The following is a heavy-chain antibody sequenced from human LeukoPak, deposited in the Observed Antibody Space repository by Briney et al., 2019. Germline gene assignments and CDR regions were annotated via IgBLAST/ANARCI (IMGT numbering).Heavy chain of an antibody. Sequence: GGSLRLSCAASGFTFSSYAMSWVRQAPGKGLEWVSAISGSGGSTYYADSVKGRFTISRDNSKNTLYLQMNSLRAEDTAVYYCAKDGGSPYSSSPSPNWFDPWGQGTLVTVSS. CDR3: AKDGGSPYSSSPSPNWFDP. D-gene: IGHD6-6*01. CDR1: GFTFSSYA. V-gene: IGHV3-23*01. J-gene: IGHJ5*02. CDR2: ISGSGGST.